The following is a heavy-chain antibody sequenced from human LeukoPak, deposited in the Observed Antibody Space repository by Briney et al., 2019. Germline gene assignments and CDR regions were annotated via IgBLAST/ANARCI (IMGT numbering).Heavy chain of an antibody. CDR2: INHSGST. V-gene: IGHV4-34*01. CDR1: GGSFSGYY. D-gene: IGHD3-10*01. J-gene: IGHJ6*02. CDR3: ARDLWFGESRVDYYGMDV. Sequence: SETLSLTCAVYGGSFSGYYWSWIRQPPGKGLEWTGEINHSGSTNYNPSLKSRVTISVDTSKNQFSLKLSSVTAADTAVYYCARDLWFGESRVDYYGMDVWGQGTTVTVSS.